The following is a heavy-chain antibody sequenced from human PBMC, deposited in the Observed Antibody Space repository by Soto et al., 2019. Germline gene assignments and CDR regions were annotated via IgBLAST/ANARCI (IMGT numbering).Heavy chain of an antibody. D-gene: IGHD6-13*01. CDR3: ARDRGYSTPSFDY. V-gene: IGHV3-11*06. CDR2: ISSSSSYT. J-gene: IGHJ4*02. CDR1: GFTFSDYY. Sequence: GGSLRLSCAASGFTFSDYYMSWIRQAPEKGLEWVSYISSSSSYTNYADSVKGRFTISRDNAKNSLYLQMNSLRAEDTAVYYCARDRGYSTPSFDYWGQGTLVTVSS.